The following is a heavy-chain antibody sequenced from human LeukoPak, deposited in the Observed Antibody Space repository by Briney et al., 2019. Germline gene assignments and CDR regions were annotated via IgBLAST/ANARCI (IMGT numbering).Heavy chain of an antibody. V-gene: IGHV3-48*02. CDR3: ARSVEGAFDF. D-gene: IGHD6-19*01. Sequence: GGSLRLSCAASGFTFSGHWMSWVRQAPGKGLEWVSYITGSSNRIHYADSVRGRFTISRDNAMNSLHLQMNSLRDEDTAMYYCARSVEGAFDFWGQGTLVTVSS. J-gene: IGHJ4*02. CDR2: ITGSSNRI. CDR1: GFTFSGHW.